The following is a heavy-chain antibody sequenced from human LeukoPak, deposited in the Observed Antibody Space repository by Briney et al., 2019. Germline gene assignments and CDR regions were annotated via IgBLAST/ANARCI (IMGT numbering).Heavy chain of an antibody. CDR1: GGSISSYY. CDR2: IYYSGST. J-gene: IGHJ4*02. Sequence: SETLSLTCTVSGGSISSYYWSWIRQPPGKGLEWIGYIYYSGSTNYNPSLKSRVTISVDTSKNQFSLKLSSVTAADTAVYYCARRRGKFWSDKEYYFGYWGQGTLVTVSS. V-gene: IGHV4-59*01. D-gene: IGHD3-3*01. CDR3: ARRRGKFWSDKEYYFGY.